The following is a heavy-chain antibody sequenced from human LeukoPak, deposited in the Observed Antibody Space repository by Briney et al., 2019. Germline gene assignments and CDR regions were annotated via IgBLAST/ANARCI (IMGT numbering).Heavy chain of an antibody. CDR3: ARDPSIFGVVTYYYYMDV. CDR1: GFTFSSYS. V-gene: IGHV3-48*01. D-gene: IGHD3-3*01. Sequence: GGSLRLSCAASGFTFSSYSMNWVRQAPGKGLEWVSYIGSGSSTIYYADSVKGRFTISRDNAKNSLYLQMNSLRAEDTAVYYCARDPSIFGVVTYYYYMDVWGKGTTVTVSS. J-gene: IGHJ6*03. CDR2: IGSGSSTI.